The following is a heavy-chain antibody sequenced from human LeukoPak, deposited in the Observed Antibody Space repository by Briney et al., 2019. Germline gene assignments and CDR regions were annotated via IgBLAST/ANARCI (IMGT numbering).Heavy chain of an antibody. CDR2: ISGGTT. V-gene: IGHV3-49*04. D-gene: IGHD6-19*01. CDR3: SRGSGWLSVY. CDR1: GFTFGDYL. Sequence: GGSLRLSCTASGFTFGDYLMSWVRQAPRKGLEWIGFISGGTTEYAASVKGRFTISRDDPTSIAYLQMNSLTTEDTAVYYCSRGSGWLSVYWGQGTLVTVSS. J-gene: IGHJ4*02.